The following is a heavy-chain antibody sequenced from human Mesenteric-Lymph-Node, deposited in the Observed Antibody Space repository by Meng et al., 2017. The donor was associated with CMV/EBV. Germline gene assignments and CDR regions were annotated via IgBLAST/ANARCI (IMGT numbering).Heavy chain of an antibody. CDR1: GFNFSSYW. J-gene: IGHJ6*02. V-gene: IGHV3-74*01. CDR2: IDSVGISA. CDR3: AKGSHGMDV. Sequence: GGSLRLSCEASGFNFSSYWMHWVRQVPGRGLVWVSRIDSVGISANYADSVKGRFSISRDNAKSTLYLQMNSLRAEDTAVYYCAKGSHGMDVWGQGTTVTVSS.